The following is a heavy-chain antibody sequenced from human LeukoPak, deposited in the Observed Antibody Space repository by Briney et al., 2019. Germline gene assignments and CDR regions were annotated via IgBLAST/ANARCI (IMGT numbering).Heavy chain of an antibody. Sequence: SETLSLTCTVSGGSISTSNYYWGWIRQPPGKGLEWIGNIFYSGSTYYGPSLKSRVTISVDTSKNQFSLKLSSVTAADTAVYYCARRLWYSSSPNWFDPWGQGTLVTVSS. J-gene: IGHJ5*02. CDR1: GGSISTSNYY. CDR2: IFYSGST. D-gene: IGHD6-13*01. V-gene: IGHV4-39*07. CDR3: ARRLWYSSSPNWFDP.